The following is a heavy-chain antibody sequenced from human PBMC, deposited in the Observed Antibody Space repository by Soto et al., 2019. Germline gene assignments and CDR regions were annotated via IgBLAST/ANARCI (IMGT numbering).Heavy chain of an antibody. Sequence: GASVNVSCKTSGYTFTDYDINWVRQAPGQGLEWMGWVSPDNGNAGYAQHFQGRVTLTSDTSISTAYMELSSLTSEDTAVYYCEVTTGYWGQGTMVTVSS. D-gene: IGHD2-21*02. V-gene: IGHV1-8*01. J-gene: IGHJ4*02. CDR2: VSPDNGNA. CDR3: EVTTGY. CDR1: GYTFTDYD.